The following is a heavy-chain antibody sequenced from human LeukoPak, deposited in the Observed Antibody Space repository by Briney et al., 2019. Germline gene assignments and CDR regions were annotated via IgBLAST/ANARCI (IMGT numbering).Heavy chain of an antibody. CDR2: ISSSSSYI. J-gene: IGHJ6*03. D-gene: IGHD6-19*01. V-gene: IGHV3-21*01. Sequence: PGGSLRLSCAASGFTFSSYSMNWVRQAPGKGLEWVSSISSSSSYIYYADSVKGRFTISRDNAKNSLYLQMNSLRAEDTAVYYCARDPGIAVAGTGHYYYMEVWGNGTTVTVSS. CDR1: GFTFSSYS. CDR3: ARDPGIAVAGTGHYYYMEV.